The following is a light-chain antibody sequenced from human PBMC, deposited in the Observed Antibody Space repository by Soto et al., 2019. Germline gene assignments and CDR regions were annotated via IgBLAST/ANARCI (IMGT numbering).Light chain of an antibody. Sequence: QSVLAQPASVSGSPGQSITISCNGTSSDVGGYNSVSWYQQRPGKAPTLMIFDVSHRPSGVSNRFSGSKSGNTASLTISGLQAEDESDYYCSSYTSNNTLVFGGGTKLTVL. CDR3: SSYTSNNTLV. J-gene: IGLJ2*01. CDR2: DVS. CDR1: SSDVGGYNS. V-gene: IGLV2-14*01.